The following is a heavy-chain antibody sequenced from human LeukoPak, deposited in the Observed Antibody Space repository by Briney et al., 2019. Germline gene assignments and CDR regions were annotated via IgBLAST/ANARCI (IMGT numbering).Heavy chain of an antibody. CDR3: AREGDGSSWRNFDY. CDR1: GGSISSSSYS. V-gene: IGHV4-39*07. J-gene: IGHJ4*02. Sequence: PSETLSLTCTVSGGSISSSSYSWGWIRQPPGKGLEWIGSIYYSGSTYYNPSLKSRITISVDTSKNQFSLNLSSVTAADTAVYYCAREGDGSSWRNFDYWGQGTLVTVSS. CDR2: IYYSGST. D-gene: IGHD6-13*01.